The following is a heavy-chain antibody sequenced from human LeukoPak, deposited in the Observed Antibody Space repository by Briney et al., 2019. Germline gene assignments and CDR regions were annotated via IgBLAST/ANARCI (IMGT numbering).Heavy chain of an antibody. D-gene: IGHD5-24*01. CDR2: INHSGNT. Sequence: PGGSLRPSCAASGFTVSSNYMSWVRQPPGKGLEWIGEINHSGNTKYNPSLKSRVTISIDTSKNQFSLKLTSVTAADTAVYYCAKEKDGYNFGGQGTLVTVSS. CDR3: AKEKDGYNF. J-gene: IGHJ4*02. CDR1: GFTVSSNY. V-gene: IGHV4-34*08.